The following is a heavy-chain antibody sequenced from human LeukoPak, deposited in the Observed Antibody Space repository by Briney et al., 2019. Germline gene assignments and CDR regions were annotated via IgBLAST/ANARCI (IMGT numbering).Heavy chain of an antibody. Sequence: AETLSLTCAVYGGSFRGYYWSWIRQPPGKGLEWIGEINHSGSTNYNPSLKSRVTMSLDTSKNQFSLKLSSVTAADTAVYYCAREEVPHGFDIWGQGTMVTVSS. J-gene: IGHJ3*02. V-gene: IGHV4-34*01. CDR3: AREEVPHGFDI. CDR2: INHSGST. CDR1: GGSFRGYY.